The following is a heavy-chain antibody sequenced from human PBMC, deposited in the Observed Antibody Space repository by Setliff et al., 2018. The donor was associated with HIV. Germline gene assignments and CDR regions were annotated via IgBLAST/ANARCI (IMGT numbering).Heavy chain of an antibody. D-gene: IGHD3-22*01. Sequence: GESLKISCKGSGYSFTSYWVGWVRQMAGKGLEWMGMVHPVDSDVRYSPSFEGQVTISADKSTSTAYLQWTGLKASDTAMYYCARIGDTSGYYFYIFDLWGQGTMVTVSS. V-gene: IGHV5-51*01. CDR1: GYSFTSYW. J-gene: IGHJ3*01. CDR2: VHPVDSDV. CDR3: ARIGDTSGYYFYIFDL.